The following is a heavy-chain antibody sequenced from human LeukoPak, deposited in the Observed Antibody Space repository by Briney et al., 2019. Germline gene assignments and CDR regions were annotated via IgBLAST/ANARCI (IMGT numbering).Heavy chain of an antibody. CDR2: ISSSSSYT. Sequence: PGGSLRLSCAASGFTFSDYYMSWIRQAPGKGLEWVSYISSSSSYTNYADSVKGRFTISRDNAKNSLYLQMNSLRAEDTAVYYCACGYAPATDYYYYGMDVWGKGTTVTVSS. CDR1: GFTFSDYY. D-gene: IGHD5-12*01. J-gene: IGHJ6*04. CDR3: ACGYAPATDYYYYGMDV. V-gene: IGHV3-11*06.